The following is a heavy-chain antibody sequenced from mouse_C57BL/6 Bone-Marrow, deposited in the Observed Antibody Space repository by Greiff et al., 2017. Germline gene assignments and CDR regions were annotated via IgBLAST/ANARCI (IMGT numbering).Heavy chain of an antibody. CDR1: GYAFTNYL. CDR2: INPGSGGT. CDR3: ARNGNYGVDY. V-gene: IGHV1-54*01. J-gene: IGHJ4*01. D-gene: IGHD2-1*01. Sequence: QVQLQQSGAELVRPGTSVKVSCKASGYAFTNYLIEWVKQRPGQGLEWIGVINPGSGGTNYNEKFKGKATLTADKSSSTAYMQLSSLTSEDSAVYFCARNGNYGVDYWGQGTSVTVSS.